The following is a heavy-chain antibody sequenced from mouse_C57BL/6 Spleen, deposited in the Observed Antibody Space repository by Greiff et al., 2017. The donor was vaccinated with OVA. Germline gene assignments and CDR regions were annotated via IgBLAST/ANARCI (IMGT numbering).Heavy chain of an antibody. Sequence: QVQLQQPGAELVMPGASVKLSCKASGYTFTSYWMHWVKQRPGQGLEWIGEIDPSDSYTNYTQKFKGKSTLTVDKSSSTAYMQLSSLTSEDSAVYYCAIYGSSPYYFDYWGQGTTLTVSS. J-gene: IGHJ2*01. CDR2: IDPSDSYT. CDR1: GYTFTSYW. CDR3: AIYGSSPYYFDY. V-gene: IGHV1-69*01. D-gene: IGHD1-1*01.